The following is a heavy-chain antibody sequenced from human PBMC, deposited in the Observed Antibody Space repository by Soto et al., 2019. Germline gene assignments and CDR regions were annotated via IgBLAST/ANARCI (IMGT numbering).Heavy chain of an antibody. J-gene: IGHJ4*02. CDR3: ARVSGTLERYSDLDY. V-gene: IGHV3-21*06. D-gene: IGHD3-10*01. Sequence: EVQLVESGGGLVKPGGSLRLSCAASGFIFSSYSMNWVRQAPGKGLEWVSSISPRSDYIYFADSMRGRFTISRDNAQNSQDLHTNNLRAEDTAVYHCARVSGTLERYSDLDYWGQGTLVTVSS. CDR1: GFIFSSYS. CDR2: ISPRSDYI.